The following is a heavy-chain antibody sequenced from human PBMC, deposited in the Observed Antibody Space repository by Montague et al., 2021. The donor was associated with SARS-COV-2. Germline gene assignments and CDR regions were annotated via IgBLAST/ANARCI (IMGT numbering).Heavy chain of an antibody. CDR2: MKLDGSAV. CDR1: GFTFSDYW. V-gene: IGHV3-7*01. J-gene: IGHJ6*03. Sequence: SLRLSCAASGFTFSDYWMSWVRQAPGQGLEWVANMKLDGSAVYYVDSVKGRFTISRDNVKNSLCLQMNTLRAEDTAVYYCARATLYMDVWGKGTTVTVSS. CDR3: ARATLYMDV.